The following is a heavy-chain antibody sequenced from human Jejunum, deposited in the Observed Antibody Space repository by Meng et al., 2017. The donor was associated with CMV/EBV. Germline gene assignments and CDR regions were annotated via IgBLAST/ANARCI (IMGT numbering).Heavy chain of an antibody. J-gene: IGHJ5*02. CDR1: SNSRGYYY. V-gene: IGHV4-30-4*01. CDR2: IYYSGTA. CDR3: ARVLIPPTITNLVAFDP. Sequence: SNSRGYYYWSWIRQPPGKGLEWIGHIYYSGTAFYNPSLESRVIMSADRSKHQLSLRLSSVTAADTAVYYCARVLIPPTITNLVAFDPWGQGTLVTVSS. D-gene: IGHD1-14*01.